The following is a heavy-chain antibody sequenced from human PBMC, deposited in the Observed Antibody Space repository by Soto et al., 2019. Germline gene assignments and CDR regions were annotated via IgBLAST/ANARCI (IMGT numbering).Heavy chain of an antibody. CDR2: IYYSGST. CDR1: GVSISTYY. CDR3: AGGGWRHIDY. Sequence: QVQLQESGPGLAKPSETLSPTCTVSGVSISTYYWSWIRQPPGKGLEWIGYIYYSGSTNYNPSLKSRVTISVDTSKNQYSLKLSSVTAADTAVYYCAGGGWRHIDYWGQGTLVTVSS. V-gene: IGHV4-59*08. J-gene: IGHJ4*02. D-gene: IGHD3-3*01.